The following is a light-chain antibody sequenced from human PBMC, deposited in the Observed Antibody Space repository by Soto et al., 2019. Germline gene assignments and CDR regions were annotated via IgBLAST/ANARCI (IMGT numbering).Light chain of an antibody. CDR3: AAWDDSLTGPV. J-gene: IGLJ3*02. V-gene: IGLV1-44*01. Sequence: QSVLTQPPSASGTPGQRVTMPCSGTSSNIGDNTVTWYQHLPGTAPKLLSYSDNQRASGVPDRFSGSRAGTSASLAISGLQSEDDADYYCAAWDDSLTGPVFGGGTKLTVL. CDR2: SDN. CDR1: SSNIGDNT.